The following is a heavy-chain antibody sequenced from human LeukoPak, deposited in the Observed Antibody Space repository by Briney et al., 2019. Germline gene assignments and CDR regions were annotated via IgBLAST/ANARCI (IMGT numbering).Heavy chain of an antibody. CDR3: ARGAYCSSTSCYGNYYYYYMDV. J-gene: IGHJ6*03. CDR2: MSYDGSND. V-gene: IGHV3-30*04. D-gene: IGHD2-2*01. CDR1: GFTFTSYA. Sequence: GRSLRLSCAASGFTFTSYAMHWVRQAPGKGLEWVAVMSYDGSNDYYADSVKGRFTISRDNSKNTLYLQMNSLRAEDTAVYYCARGAYCSSTSCYGNYYYYYMDVWGKGTTVTVSS.